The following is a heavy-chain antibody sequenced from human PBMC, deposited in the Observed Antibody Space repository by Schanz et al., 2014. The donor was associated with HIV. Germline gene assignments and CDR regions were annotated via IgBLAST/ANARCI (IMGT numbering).Heavy chain of an antibody. CDR3: AKEGYGEGYYGMDV. Sequence: EVQLLESGGGLVQPGGSLRLSCAASGFTFSSYAMHWVRQAPGKGLEWVSGISGSGGSTYYADSVKGRFTISRDNSKNTLYLQMNSLRAEDTAVYYCAKEGYGEGYYGMDVWGQGTTVTVSS. CDR1: GFTFSSYA. D-gene: IGHD4-17*01. J-gene: IGHJ6*02. V-gene: IGHV3-23*01. CDR2: ISGSGGST.